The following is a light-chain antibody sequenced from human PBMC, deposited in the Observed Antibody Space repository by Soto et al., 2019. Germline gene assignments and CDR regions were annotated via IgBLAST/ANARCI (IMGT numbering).Light chain of an antibody. CDR3: SSYAGSNQAVV. V-gene: IGLV2-8*01. CDR2: EVT. J-gene: IGLJ2*01. Sequence: QSVLTQSPSASGSPGQSVTISCTGTSSGVGGYNYVSWYQQHPGKAPKLMIYEVTKRPSGVPDRFSGSKSGNTASLTVSGLQAEDEAVYYCSSYAGSNQAVVFGRGTTVTVL. CDR1: SSGVGGYNY.